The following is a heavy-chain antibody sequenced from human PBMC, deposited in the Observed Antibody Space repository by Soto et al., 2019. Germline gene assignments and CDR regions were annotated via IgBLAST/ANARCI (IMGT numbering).Heavy chain of an antibody. Sequence: QVQLQESGPGLVKPSQTLSLTCTVSGGSMDTIGFYWTWIRQHPGKGLEWIGYIYDSGSTYYNPSLKSRISSSVDTSKNHFSLRLTSVTAADTAVYYCARSPRRYSSGWYDYFDYWGQGTLVSVSS. V-gene: IGHV4-31*03. CDR1: GGSMDTIGFY. CDR2: IYDSGST. CDR3: ARSPRRYSSGWYDYFDY. D-gene: IGHD6-19*01. J-gene: IGHJ4*02.